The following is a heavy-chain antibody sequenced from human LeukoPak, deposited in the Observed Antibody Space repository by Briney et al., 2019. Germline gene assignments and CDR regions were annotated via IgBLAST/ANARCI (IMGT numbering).Heavy chain of an antibody. Sequence: GGSLRHSCAASGFTFSSYSMNWVRQAPGKGLEWVSSISSSSSYIYYADSVKGRFTISRDNAKNSLYLQMNSLRAEDTAVYYCARDWVLWFGEKGAFDIWGQGTMVAVSS. CDR3: ARDWVLWFGEKGAFDI. J-gene: IGHJ3*02. CDR1: GFTFSSYS. D-gene: IGHD3-10*01. CDR2: ISSSSSYI. V-gene: IGHV3-21*01.